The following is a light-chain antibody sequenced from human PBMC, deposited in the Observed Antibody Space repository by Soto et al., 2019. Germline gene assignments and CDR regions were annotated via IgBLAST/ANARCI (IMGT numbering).Light chain of an antibody. CDR1: QSVSSNF. CDR3: QQYGSPHWT. CDR2: AAS. V-gene: IGKV3-20*01. Sequence: EDVLTQSPGTVSLSPGERATLCFMSSQSVSSNFLAWYQQKPGQPPRLLIYAASTRAAGIPDRFGGSGSGRDFNFTISRLEPEDFAVYYCQQYGSPHWTFGQGTKVDI. J-gene: IGKJ1*01.